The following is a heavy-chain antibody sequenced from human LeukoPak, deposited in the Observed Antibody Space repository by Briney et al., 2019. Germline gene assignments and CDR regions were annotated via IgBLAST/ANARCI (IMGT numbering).Heavy chain of an antibody. Sequence: SVKVSCKASGGTFSSYAISWVRQAPGQGLEWMGGIIPIFGTANYAQMFQGRVTITADESTSTAYMELSSLRSEDTAVYYCASPRTSGYYYGGRGVHHYYYYYGMDVWDQGTTVTVSS. V-gene: IGHV1-69*01. J-gene: IGHJ6*02. CDR2: IIPIFGTA. CDR3: ASPRTSGYYYGGRGVHHYYYYYGMDV. CDR1: GGTFSSYA. D-gene: IGHD3-22*01.